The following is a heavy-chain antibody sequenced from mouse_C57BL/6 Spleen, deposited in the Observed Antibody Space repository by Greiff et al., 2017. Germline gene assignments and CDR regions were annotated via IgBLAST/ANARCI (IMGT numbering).Heavy chain of an antibody. J-gene: IGHJ3*01. CDR1: GYTFTDYE. V-gene: IGHV1-15*01. D-gene: IGHD2-10*02. CDR2: IDPETGGT. CDR3: TYGNRFAY. Sequence: QVQLQQSGAELVRPGASVTLSCKASGYTFTDYEMHWVKQTPVHGLEWIGAIDPETGGTAYNQKFKGKAILTADTSSSTAYMELRSLTSEDSAVYYCTYGNRFAYWGQGTLVTVSA.